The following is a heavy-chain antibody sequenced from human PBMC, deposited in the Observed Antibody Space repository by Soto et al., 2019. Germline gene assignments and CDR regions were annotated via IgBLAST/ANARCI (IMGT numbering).Heavy chain of an antibody. CDR2: IYYSGST. CDR3: AGVWGRPFDY. J-gene: IGHJ4*02. Sequence: PSETLSLTCTVSGGSISSYYWSWIRQPPGKGLEWIGYIYYSGSTNYNPSLKSRVTISVDTSKNQFSLKLSSVTAADTAVYYCAGVWGRPFDYWGQGTLVTVSS. CDR1: GGSISSYY. D-gene: IGHD7-27*01. V-gene: IGHV4-59*12.